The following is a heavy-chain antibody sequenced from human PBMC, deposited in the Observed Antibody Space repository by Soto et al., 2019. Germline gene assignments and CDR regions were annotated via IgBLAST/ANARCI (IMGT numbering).Heavy chain of an antibody. CDR1: GGSFSDYY. CDR3: ASAYYGSGSYSFDY. D-gene: IGHD3-10*01. V-gene: IGHV4-34*01. J-gene: IGHJ4*02. Sequence: SETLSLTCAVYGGSFSDYYWSWIRQTPEKGLEWIGEVSHSGSTTYNPSLKNRVTIAIDTSKNQFSLTLSSVTAADTAVYYCASAYYGSGSYSFDYWGQGTLVTVSS. CDR2: VSHSGST.